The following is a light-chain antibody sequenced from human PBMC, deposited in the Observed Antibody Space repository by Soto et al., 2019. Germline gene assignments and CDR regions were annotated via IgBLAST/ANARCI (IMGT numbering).Light chain of an antibody. CDR2: GAS. J-gene: IGKJ5*01. CDR3: QQYVSLPIT. Sequence: EIVLTQSPGTLSLSPGARAPLSCRASQSVSSSYLAWYQQKPGQAPRLLIYGASSRATGIPDRFSGSGSGTDFTLTINRVAPEDFAVYYCQQYVSLPITFGQGTRLEIK. CDR1: QSVSSSY. V-gene: IGKV3-20*01.